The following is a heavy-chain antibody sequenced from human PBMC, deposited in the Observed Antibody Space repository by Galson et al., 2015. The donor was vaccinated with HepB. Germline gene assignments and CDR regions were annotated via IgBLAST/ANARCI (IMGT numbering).Heavy chain of an antibody. CDR1: GGSVSRGGYY. Sequence: SETLSLTCTVSGGSVSRGGYYWSWVRQTPGKGLYWIGYMYFNTKYTPSLKSRVTISVDTSKNQFLLNVTSVTAADTAVYYCVAVDEYGRIGFWGQGTQVIVS. J-gene: IGHJ4*02. V-gene: IGHV4-61*08. CDR3: VAVDEYGRIGF. CDR2: MYFNT. D-gene: IGHD6-19*01.